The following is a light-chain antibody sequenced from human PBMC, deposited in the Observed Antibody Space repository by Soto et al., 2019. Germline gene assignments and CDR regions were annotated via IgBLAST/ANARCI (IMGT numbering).Light chain of an antibody. CDR3: QQYESLPLT. V-gene: IGKV1-33*01. CDR1: QDISNY. Sequence: DIHMTQSPSSLSASVGDRVTITCQASQDISNYLNWYQQKPGKAPKLLIYDASDLETGVPSRFSGSGSGTGFTFTISSLQPEDFATYYCQQYESLPLTFGQGTRLEI. CDR2: DAS. J-gene: IGKJ5*01.